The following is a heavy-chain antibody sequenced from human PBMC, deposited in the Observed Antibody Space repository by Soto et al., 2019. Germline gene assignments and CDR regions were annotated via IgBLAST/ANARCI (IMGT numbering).Heavy chain of an antibody. J-gene: IGHJ5*02. CDR3: TRDRGFLEWSFQFDP. D-gene: IGHD3-3*01. CDR1: GGTFSRNP. Sequence: QVQLVQSGAEVKKPGSSVKVSCKASGGTFSRNPIGWVRQAPGQGLEWMGGIIPYLGTSNYAQKFQGRITMTVHESTTTAYMELSSLTSEDTAVYYCTRDRGFLEWSFQFDPWGQGTLVTVSS. CDR2: IIPYLGTS. V-gene: IGHV1-69*01.